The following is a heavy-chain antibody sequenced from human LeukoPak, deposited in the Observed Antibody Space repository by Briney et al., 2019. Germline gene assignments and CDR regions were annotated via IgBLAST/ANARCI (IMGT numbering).Heavy chain of an antibody. Sequence: RTGGSLRLSCAASGFTFDDYAMHWVRQAPGKGLEWVSLISWDGGSTYYADPVKGRFTISRDSSKNSLYLQMNSLRAEDTALYYCAKATGRGYSGFTIRYYYYMDVWGKGTTVTVSS. D-gene: IGHD5-12*01. CDR2: ISWDGGST. J-gene: IGHJ6*03. CDR1: GFTFDDYA. V-gene: IGHV3-43D*03. CDR3: AKATGRGYSGFTIRYYYYMDV.